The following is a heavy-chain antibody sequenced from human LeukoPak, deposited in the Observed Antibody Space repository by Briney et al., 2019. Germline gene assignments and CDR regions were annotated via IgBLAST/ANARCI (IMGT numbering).Heavy chain of an antibody. CDR1: GFTFSSYW. CDR2: ISYDGSNK. J-gene: IGHJ3*02. Sequence: PGGSLRLSCVVSGFTFSSYWMNWVRQAPGKGLEWVAVISYDGSNKYYADSVKGRFTISRDNSKNTLYLQMNSLRAEDTAVYYCARRALDAFDIWGQGTMVTVSS. CDR3: ARRALDAFDI. V-gene: IGHV3-30-3*01.